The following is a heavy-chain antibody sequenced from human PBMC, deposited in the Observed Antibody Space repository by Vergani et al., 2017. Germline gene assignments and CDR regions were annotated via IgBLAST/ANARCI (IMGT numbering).Heavy chain of an antibody. CDR3: AGHNPYGSAHVDF. Sequence: QVDLQESGPGLVKSSETLSINCAVSCYSVCSGYYWGWIRQPPGRGLEWIGCVHRNGNTYYTSSLRSRATISRAPSKNHCSLRLASVTDADTAVYYCAGHNPYGSAHVDFWGRGVLVTVS. V-gene: IGHV4-38-2*01. D-gene: IGHD3-10*01. J-gene: IGHJ4*02. CDR1: CYSVCSGYY. CDR2: VHRNGNT.